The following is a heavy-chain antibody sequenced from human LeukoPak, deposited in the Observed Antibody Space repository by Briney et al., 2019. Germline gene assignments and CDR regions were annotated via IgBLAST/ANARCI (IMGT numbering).Heavy chain of an antibody. Sequence: ASVKVSFKASGYTFTSYDINWVRQATGQGLEWMGWMNPNSGNTGYAQKFQGRVTMTRNTSISTAYMELSSLRSEDTAVYYCARKAAAGHYYYYYYMDVWVKGTTVTISS. CDR2: MNPNSGNT. CDR1: GYTFTSYD. J-gene: IGHJ6*03. V-gene: IGHV1-8*01. CDR3: ARKAAAGHYYYYYYMDV. D-gene: IGHD6-13*01.